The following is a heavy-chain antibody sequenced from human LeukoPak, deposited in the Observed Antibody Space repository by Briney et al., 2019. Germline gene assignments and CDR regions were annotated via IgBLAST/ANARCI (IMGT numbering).Heavy chain of an antibody. Sequence: ASVTVSFMASGYTFTNYGIRWVRQAPAQGLEWMGWISAYNRNTNYAQKLQGRVTMTTDTSTSTAYMKLRSLRSDDTAVYYCARIHHYYYMDVWGKGTTVTVSS. V-gene: IGHV1-18*01. CDR3: ARIHHYYYMDV. CDR2: ISAYNRNT. CDR1: GYTFTNYG. J-gene: IGHJ6*03.